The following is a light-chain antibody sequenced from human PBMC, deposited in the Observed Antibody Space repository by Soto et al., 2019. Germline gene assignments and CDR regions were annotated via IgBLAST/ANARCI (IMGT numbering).Light chain of an antibody. CDR1: QSVSSY. J-gene: IGKJ4*01. V-gene: IGKV3-11*01. CDR2: DAS. Sequence: EIVLTQPPATLSLSPGERATLSCRASQSVSSYLAWYQQKPGQAPRLLIYDASNRATGIPARFSGSGSGTDFTLTTSSLEPEDFAVYYCQQRSNWPPLTFGGGTKVDIK. CDR3: QQRSNWPPLT.